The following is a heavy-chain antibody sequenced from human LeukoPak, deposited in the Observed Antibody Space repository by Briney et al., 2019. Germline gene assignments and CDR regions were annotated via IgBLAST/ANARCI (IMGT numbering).Heavy chain of an antibody. CDR3: TRADYYDSSEVAFDI. CDR1: GFTFAEYA. Sequence: GGSLRLSCTASGFTFAEYAVSWFRQAPGKGLEWVGFIRSTAYSGTTENAASVKGRFTFSRDDSKSVAYLQMNSLKIEDTAMYYCTRADYYDSSEVAFDIWGQGTMVIVSS. CDR2: IRSTAYSGTT. J-gene: IGHJ3*02. V-gene: IGHV3-49*03. D-gene: IGHD3-22*01.